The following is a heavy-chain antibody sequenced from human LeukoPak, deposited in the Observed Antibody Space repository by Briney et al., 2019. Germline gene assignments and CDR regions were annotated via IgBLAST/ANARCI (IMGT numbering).Heavy chain of an antibody. CDR1: GFTFDDYA. J-gene: IGHJ4*02. D-gene: IGHD5-12*01. V-gene: IGHV3-9*01. CDR3: AKVATADYFDY. Sequence: GGSLRLSCAASGFTFDDYAMHWVRQAPGKGLEWVSGISWNSGSIGYADSVKGRFTISRDNAKNSLYLQMNSLRAEDTALYYCAKVATADYFDYWGQGTLVTVSS. CDR2: ISWNSGSI.